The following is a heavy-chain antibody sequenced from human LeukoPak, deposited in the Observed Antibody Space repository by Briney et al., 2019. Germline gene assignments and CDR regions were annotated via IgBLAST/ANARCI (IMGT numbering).Heavy chain of an antibody. Sequence: ASVKVSCKASGYTFTGYYMHWVRQATGQGLEWMGWMNPNSGNTGYAQKFQGRVTMTRNTSISTAYMELSSLRSEDTAVYYCARGDSRSQYNWFDPWGQGTLVTVSS. CDR3: ARGDSRSQYNWFDP. V-gene: IGHV1-8*02. CDR2: MNPNSGNT. D-gene: IGHD3-22*01. J-gene: IGHJ5*02. CDR1: GYTFTGYY.